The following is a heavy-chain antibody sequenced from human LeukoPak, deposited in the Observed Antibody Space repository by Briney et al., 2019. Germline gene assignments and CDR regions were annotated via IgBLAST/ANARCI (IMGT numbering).Heavy chain of an antibody. V-gene: IGHV3-48*01. CDR1: GFTFSSYS. D-gene: IGHD1-26*01. J-gene: IGHJ4*02. Sequence: PGGSLRLSCAASGFTFSSYSMNWVRQAPGKGLEWVSYISSSSSTIYYADSVKGRFTISRDNAKNSLYLQMNSLRAEDTAVYYCARERGYSGSYLYYFDYWGQGTLVTVSS. CDR3: ARERGYSGSYLYYFDY. CDR2: ISSSSSTI.